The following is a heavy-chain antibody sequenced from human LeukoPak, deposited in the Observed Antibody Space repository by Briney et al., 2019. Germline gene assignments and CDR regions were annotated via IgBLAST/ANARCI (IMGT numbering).Heavy chain of an antibody. Sequence: PGGSLRLSRAASGFTFSTYSMNWVRQAPGKGLEWVSYISSSSSTIYYADSVKGRFTISRDNAKNSLYLQMNSLRAEDTAVYYCARDSPPDIWGQGTMVTVSS. J-gene: IGHJ3*02. V-gene: IGHV3-48*01. CDR1: GFTFSTYS. CDR3: ARDSPPDI. CDR2: ISSSSSTI.